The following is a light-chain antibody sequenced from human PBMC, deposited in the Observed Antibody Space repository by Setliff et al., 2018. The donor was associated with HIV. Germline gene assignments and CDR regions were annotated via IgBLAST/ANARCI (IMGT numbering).Light chain of an antibody. CDR3: ASWDDSLNGQV. J-gene: IGLJ1*01. V-gene: IGLV1-44*01. CDR1: SSNIRTNA. CDR2: SNN. Sequence: QSALTQPPPTSGTPGQRVTISCSGSSSNIRTNAVNWYQQLSGTAPKLLIYSNNQRPSGVPDRFSGSKSGTSASLAISGLQSEDEADYYCASWDDSLNGQVFGTGTKVTVL.